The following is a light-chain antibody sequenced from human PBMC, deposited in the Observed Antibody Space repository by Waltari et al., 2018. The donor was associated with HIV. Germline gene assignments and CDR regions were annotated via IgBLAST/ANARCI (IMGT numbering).Light chain of an antibody. J-gene: IGKJ2*01. CDR2: KAS. CDR3: QHYSSSPYT. Sequence: DILMTQSPSILPAAVCARVLLTCRAIQSISSWLAWYQHQPGTAPKLLIYKASVLEGGGPSRFSGSGSGTEFTLNITNLQPDDFATYYCQHYSSSPYTFGQGTNLEIK. V-gene: IGKV1-5*03. CDR1: QSISSW.